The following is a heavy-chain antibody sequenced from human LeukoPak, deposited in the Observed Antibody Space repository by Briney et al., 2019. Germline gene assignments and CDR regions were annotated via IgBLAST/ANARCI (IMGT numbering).Heavy chain of an antibody. V-gene: IGHV3-7*01. J-gene: IGHJ3*02. CDR2: IKQGGSEQ. CDR3: ARDSTGWQADSFDI. CDR1: GGSISSSSYY. D-gene: IGHD2-8*02. Sequence: ETLSLTCTVSGGSISSSSYYWGWIRQPPGKGLEWVADIKQGGSEQYYVDSVRGRFTISRDNGKNSLYLQMNSLRVEDTAVYFCARDSTGWQADSFDIWGQGTMVTVSS.